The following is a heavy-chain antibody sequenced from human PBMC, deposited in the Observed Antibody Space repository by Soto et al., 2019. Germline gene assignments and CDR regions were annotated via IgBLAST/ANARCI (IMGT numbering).Heavy chain of an antibody. CDR3: ARDHKQLVYGADQAYYYYYGMDV. Sequence: QVQLQESGPGLVKPSQTLSLTCTVSGGSISSGGYYWSWIRQHPGKGLEWIGYIYDSGSTYYNPSLKSRVTLSVDTSKNQFCLQLSSVTAADTAVYYCARDHKQLVYGADQAYYYYYGMDVWGQGTTVTVSS. CDR1: GGSISSGGYY. D-gene: IGHD6-13*01. CDR2: IYDSGST. V-gene: IGHV4-31*03. J-gene: IGHJ6*02.